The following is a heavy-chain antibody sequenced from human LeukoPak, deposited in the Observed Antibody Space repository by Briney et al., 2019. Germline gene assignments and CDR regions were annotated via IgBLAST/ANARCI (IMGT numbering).Heavy chain of an antibody. CDR2: INHSGSS. J-gene: IGHJ1*01. V-gene: IGHV4-34*01. D-gene: IGHD4-17*01. Sequence: PPETLSLTCAVYGGSFSGYYWSWIRQPPGKGLEWIGEINHSGSSNYNPSLKSRVTISVDTSKNQFSLKLSSVTAADTAVYYCARGEDGDYYFQHWGQGTLVTVSS. CDR3: ARGEDGDYYFQH. CDR1: GGSFSGYY.